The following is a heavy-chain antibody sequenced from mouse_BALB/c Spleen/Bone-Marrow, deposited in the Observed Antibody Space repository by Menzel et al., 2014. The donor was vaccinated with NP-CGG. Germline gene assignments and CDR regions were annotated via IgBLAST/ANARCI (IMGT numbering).Heavy chain of an antibody. CDR1: GFNIKDTY. D-gene: IGHD1-1*01. V-gene: IGHV14-3*02. Sequence: VQLQQSGAELVKPGASVKLSCTASGFNIKDTYMHWVKQRPEQGLEWIGRIDPANGNTKYDPKFQDKATITADTSSNTAYLQLSSLTSEDTAVYYCASYYYGRAWFAYWGQGTLVTVSA. CDR3: ASYYYGRAWFAY. CDR2: IDPANGNT. J-gene: IGHJ3*01.